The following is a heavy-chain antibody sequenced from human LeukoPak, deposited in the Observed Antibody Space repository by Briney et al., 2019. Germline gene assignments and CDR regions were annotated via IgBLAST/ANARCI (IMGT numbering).Heavy chain of an antibody. CDR2: ISYDGSNQ. V-gene: IGHV3-30*18. CDR1: GFTFSGYG. CDR3: AKDSPAGYSNGWAPPDY. D-gene: IGHD6-19*01. J-gene: IGHJ4*02. Sequence: GRSLRLSCAASGFTFSGYGMHWVRQAPGKGLEWVAVISYDGSNQYYADSVKGRFTISRDNSKNTLYLQMNGLRAEDTAVYYCAKDSPAGYSNGWAPPDYWGQGTLVTVSS.